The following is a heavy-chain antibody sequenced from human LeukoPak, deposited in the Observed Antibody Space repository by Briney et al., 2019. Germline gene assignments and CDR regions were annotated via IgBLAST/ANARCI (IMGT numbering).Heavy chain of an antibody. CDR2: IYTSGST. Sequence: PSQTLSLTCTVSGGSISSGSYYWSWIRQPAGKGLEWIGRIYTSGSTNYNPSLKSRVTISVDTSKNQFSLKLSSVTAADTAVYYCARSSGYDFIVYYFHYWGQGTLVTVSS. D-gene: IGHD5-12*01. V-gene: IGHV4-61*02. CDR1: GGSISSGSYY. J-gene: IGHJ4*02. CDR3: ARSSGYDFIVYYFHY.